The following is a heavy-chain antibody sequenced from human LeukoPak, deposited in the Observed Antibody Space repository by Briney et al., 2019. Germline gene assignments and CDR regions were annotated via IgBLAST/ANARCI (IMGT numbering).Heavy chain of an antibody. D-gene: IGHD6-13*01. CDR3: ATSGYSPNWFDP. CDR2: IYHSGST. V-gene: IGHV4-38-2*01. Sequence: KPSETLSLTCAVSGYSISSGYYWGWIRQPPGKGLEWIGSIYHSGSTYYNPPLKSRVTISVDTSKNQFSLKLSSVTAADTAVYYCATSGYSPNWFDPWGQGTLVTVSS. J-gene: IGHJ5*02. CDR1: GYSISSGYY.